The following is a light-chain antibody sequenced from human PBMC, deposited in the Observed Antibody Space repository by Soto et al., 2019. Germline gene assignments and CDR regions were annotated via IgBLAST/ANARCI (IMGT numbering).Light chain of an antibody. Sequence: EIVLTQSPGTLSLSPGERATLSCRASQNIDGNFLVWHQQKPGQAPRLLINAAFTRATGIPDRFSGSGSGTDFTLTISSLEPEDFAVYYCQQRSNWLVTFGGGTKVDIK. CDR3: QQRSNWLVT. J-gene: IGKJ4*01. V-gene: IGKV3D-20*02. CDR1: QNIDGNF. CDR2: AAF.